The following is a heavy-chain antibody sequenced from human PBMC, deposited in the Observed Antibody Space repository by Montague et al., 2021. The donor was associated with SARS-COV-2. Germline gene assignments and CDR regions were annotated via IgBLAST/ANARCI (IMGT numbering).Heavy chain of an antibody. D-gene: IGHD2-2*02. CDR1: GGSFSTYS. CDR3: ARLGDGVVPSPILGVGPYYSYDYIDV. J-gene: IGHJ6*03. CDR2: IHHGAST. V-gene: IGHV4-34*01. Sequence: SETLSLTCAVHGGSFSTYSWSWIRQPPGKGLEWIGEIHHGASTNYNPSLKSRVTISADTSKNQFSLKLTSVAAADTAVYYCARLGDGVVPSPILGVGPYYSYDYIDVWGKGTTVTVSS.